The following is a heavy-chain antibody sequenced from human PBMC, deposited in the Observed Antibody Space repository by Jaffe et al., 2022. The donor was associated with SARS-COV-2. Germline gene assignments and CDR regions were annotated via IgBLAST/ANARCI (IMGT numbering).Heavy chain of an antibody. Sequence: EVQLVESGGGLVKPGGSLRLSCAASGFTFSNAWMSWVRQAPGKGLEWVGRIKSKTDGGTTDYAAPVKGRFTISRDDSKNTLYLQMNSLKTEDTAVYYCTTPLESGSYSDYYGMDVWGQGTTVTVSS. CDR2: IKSKTDGGTT. J-gene: IGHJ6*02. D-gene: IGHD1-26*01. V-gene: IGHV3-15*01. CDR1: GFTFSNAW. CDR3: TTPLESGSYSDYYGMDV.